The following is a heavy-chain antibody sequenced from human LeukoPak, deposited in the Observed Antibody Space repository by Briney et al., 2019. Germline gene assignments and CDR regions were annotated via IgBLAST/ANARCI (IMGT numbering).Heavy chain of an antibody. D-gene: IGHD3-22*01. V-gene: IGHV4-61*02. CDR1: GDSISSGSYY. CDR2: IYTSGST. J-gene: IGHJ5*02. CDR3: ASAYYDSSGS. Sequence: SETLSLTCAVSGDSISSGSYYWSWIRQPAGKGLEWIGRIYTSGSTNYNPSLKSRVTISVDTSKNQFSLKLSSVTAADTAVYYCASAYYDSSGSWGQGTLVTVSS.